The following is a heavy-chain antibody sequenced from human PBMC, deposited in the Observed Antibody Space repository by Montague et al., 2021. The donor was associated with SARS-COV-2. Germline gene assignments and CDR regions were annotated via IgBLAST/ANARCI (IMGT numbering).Heavy chain of an antibody. J-gene: IGHJ4*02. Sequence: PALVKPTQTLTLTCTFSGFSLSTSGMCVSWIRQPPGKALEWLARIDWDDDKHYSTSLKTRLTISKDTSKNQEVLTMTNMDPVDTATYYCARSSVVRGVSLDYWGQGTLVTVSS. CDR3: ARSSVVRGVSLDY. CDR1: GFSLSTSGMC. V-gene: IGHV2-70*11. D-gene: IGHD3-10*01. CDR2: IDWDDDK.